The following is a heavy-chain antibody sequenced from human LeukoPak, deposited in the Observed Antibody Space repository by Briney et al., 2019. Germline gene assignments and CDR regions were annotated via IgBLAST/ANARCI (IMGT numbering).Heavy chain of an antibody. CDR3: ARDPLYSSYIDP. CDR1: GYSISSGYY. J-gene: IGHJ5*02. V-gene: IGHV4-61*02. Sequence: SETLSLTCTVSGYSISSGYYWSWIRQPAGKGLEWIGRIYTSGSTNYNPSLKSRVTISVDTSKNQFSLKLSSVTAADTAVYYCARDPLYSSYIDPWGQGTLVTVSS. CDR2: IYTSGST. D-gene: IGHD6-6*01.